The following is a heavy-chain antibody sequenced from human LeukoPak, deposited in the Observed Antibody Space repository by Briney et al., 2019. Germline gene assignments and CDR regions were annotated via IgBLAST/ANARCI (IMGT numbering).Heavy chain of an antibody. CDR3: ARDRSLYGGNSGLDV. CDR1: GYTFTSYG. V-gene: IGHV1-2*02. D-gene: IGHD4-23*01. J-gene: IGHJ6*04. CDR2: INPNSGGT. Sequence: GASVKVSCKASGYTFTSYGISWVRQAPGQGLEWMGWINPNSGGTNYAQKFQGRVTMTRDTSISTAYMELSRLRSDDTAVYYCARDRSLYGGNSGLDVWGKGTTVTVSS.